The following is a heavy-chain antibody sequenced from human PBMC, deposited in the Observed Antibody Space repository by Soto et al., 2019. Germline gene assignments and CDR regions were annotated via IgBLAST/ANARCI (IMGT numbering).Heavy chain of an antibody. Sequence: EVQLVESGGGLVQPGGSLRLSCAASGFTVSTKYMSWVRQAPGKGLERVSVIYSGGSTFYADSVRGRFTISRDNSKSTGNLQMTSRRAEDTAVYYCARDPWAADYWGQGTLVTVSS. J-gene: IGHJ4*02. CDR2: IYSGGST. D-gene: IGHD3-16*01. V-gene: IGHV3-66*01. CDR3: ARDPWAADY. CDR1: GFTVSTKY.